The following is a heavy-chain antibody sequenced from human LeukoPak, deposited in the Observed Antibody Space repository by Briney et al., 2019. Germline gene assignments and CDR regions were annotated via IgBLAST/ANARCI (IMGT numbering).Heavy chain of an antibody. CDR1: GYTFTGYY. V-gene: IGHV1-2*02. J-gene: IGHJ4*02. CDR3: ARDMVRYFDWFRRGSDQRSGYFDY. D-gene: IGHD3-9*01. CDR2: INPNSGGT. Sequence: GASVKVSCKASGYTFTGYYMHWLRQAPGQGLEWMGWINPNSGGTNYAQKFHGRVTMTRDTSISTAYMELSRLRSDDTAVYYCARDMVRYFDWFRRGSDQRSGYFDYWGQGTLVTVSS.